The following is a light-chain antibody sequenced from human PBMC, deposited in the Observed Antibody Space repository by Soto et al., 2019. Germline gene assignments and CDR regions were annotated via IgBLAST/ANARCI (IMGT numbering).Light chain of an antibody. CDR1: QSVSYN. CDR2: GAF. V-gene: IGKV3-15*01. Sequence: EIVMTQSPATLSVSPGETATLSCRASQSVSYNLAWYQQKPGQGPRLLIYGAFTRATGIPARFSGSGSGTDFTLTISSLQSEDFAVYYCQQYKNWPPLTFGGGTKLEIK. CDR3: QQYKNWPPLT. J-gene: IGKJ4*01.